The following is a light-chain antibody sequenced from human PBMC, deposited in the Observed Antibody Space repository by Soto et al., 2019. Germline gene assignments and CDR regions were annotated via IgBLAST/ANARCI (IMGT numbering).Light chain of an antibody. Sequence: QSALTQPRSVSGSPGQSVTISCTGTSSDVGGYNYVSWYQQHPGKAPKLIIYDVSKRPSGVPDRFSGSKSGNTASLTISGLQAEDEADSYCCSSAGTYTSVFGGGTQLPVL. V-gene: IGLV2-11*01. CDR2: DVS. CDR3: CSSAGTYTSV. CDR1: SSDVGGYNY. J-gene: IGLJ7*01.